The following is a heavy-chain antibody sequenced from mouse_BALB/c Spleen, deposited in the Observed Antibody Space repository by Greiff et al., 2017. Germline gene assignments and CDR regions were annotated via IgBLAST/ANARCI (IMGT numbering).Heavy chain of an antibody. CDR3: AREGVQLGLLLFAY. Sequence: QVQLQQSGAELMKPGASVKISCKATGYTFSSYWIEWVKQRPGHGLEWIGEILPGSGSTNYNEKFKGKATFTADTSSNTAYMQLSSLTSEDSAVYYCAREGVQLGLLLFAYWGQGTLVTVSA. CDR1: GYTFSSYW. D-gene: IGHD3-1*01. CDR2: ILPGSGST. J-gene: IGHJ3*01. V-gene: IGHV1-9*01.